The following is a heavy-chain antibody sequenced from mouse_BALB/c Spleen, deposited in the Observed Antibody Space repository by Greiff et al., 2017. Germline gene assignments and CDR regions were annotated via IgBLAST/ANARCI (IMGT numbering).Heavy chain of an antibody. D-gene: IGHD1-1*01. V-gene: IGHV1-9*01. CDR2: ILPGSGST. J-gene: IGHJ4*01. CDR1: GYTFSSYW. CDR3: ARWDYYGSSYGDYAMDY. Sequence: VQLQQSGAELMKPGASVKISCKATGYTFSSYWIEWVKQRPGHGLEWIGEILPGSGSTNYNEKFKGKATFTADTSSNTAYMQLSSLTSEDSAVYYGARWDYYGSSYGDYAMDYWGQGTSVTVSS.